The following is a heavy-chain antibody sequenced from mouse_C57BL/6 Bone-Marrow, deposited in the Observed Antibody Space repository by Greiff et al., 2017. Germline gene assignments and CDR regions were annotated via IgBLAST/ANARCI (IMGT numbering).Heavy chain of an antibody. CDR2: IDPNSGGT. J-gene: IGHJ1*03. CDR3: ARVHRGYFDV. CDR1: GYTFTSYW. V-gene: IGHV1-72*01. Sequence: QVQLQQPGAELVKPGASVKLSCKASGYTFTSYWMHWVKQRPGRGLEWIGRIDPNSGGTKYNEKFKSKATLTVDKPSSTAYMPLSSLTSYDSAVYYCARVHRGYFDVWGTGTTVTVSS.